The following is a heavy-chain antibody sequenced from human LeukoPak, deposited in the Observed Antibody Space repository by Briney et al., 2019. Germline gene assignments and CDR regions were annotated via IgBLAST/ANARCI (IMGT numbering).Heavy chain of an antibody. Sequence: SETLSLTCTVSGGSISSSSYYWGWIRQPPGKGLEWIGSIYYSGSTYYNPSLKSRVTISVDTSKNQFSLKLSSVTAADTAVYYCARDRKDIVVVPAAISYMDVWGKGTTVTVSS. CDR3: ARDRKDIVVVPAAISYMDV. V-gene: IGHV4-39*07. J-gene: IGHJ6*03. CDR1: GGSISSSSYY. D-gene: IGHD2-2*01. CDR2: IYYSGST.